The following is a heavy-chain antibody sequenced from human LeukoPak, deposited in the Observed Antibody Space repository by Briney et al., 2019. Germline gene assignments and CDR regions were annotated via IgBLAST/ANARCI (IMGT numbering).Heavy chain of an antibody. V-gene: IGHV3-15*01. CDR3: TTELAMVRGVIKY. Sequence: GGSLRLSCAASGFTFSNAWMSWVRQAPGKGLEWVGRIKSKTDGGTTDYAAPVKGRFTISRDDSKNTLYLQMNSLKTEDTAVYYCTTELAMVRGVIKYWGQGTLVTVSS. J-gene: IGHJ4*02. CDR1: GFTFSNAW. D-gene: IGHD3-10*01. CDR2: IKSKTDGGTT.